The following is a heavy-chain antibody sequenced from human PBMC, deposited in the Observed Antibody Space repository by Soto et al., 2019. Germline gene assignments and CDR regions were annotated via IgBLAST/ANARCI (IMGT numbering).Heavy chain of an antibody. V-gene: IGHV4-4*02. CDR1: GCSISSSNW. J-gene: IGHJ4*02. CDR3: ARDKGDYDRGLDY. CDR2: IYHSGST. Sequence: CAVSGCSISSSNWWSWVRQPPGKGLEWIGEIYHSGSTNYNPSLKSRVTISVDKSKNQFSLKLSSVTAADTAVYYCARDKGDYDRGLDYWGQGTLVTVS. D-gene: IGHD4-17*01.